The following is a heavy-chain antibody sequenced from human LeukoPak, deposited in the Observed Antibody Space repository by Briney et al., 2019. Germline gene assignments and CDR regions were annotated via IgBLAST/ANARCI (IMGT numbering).Heavy chain of an antibody. CDR3: AEGYSGTYVAVDY. J-gene: IGHJ4*02. V-gene: IGHV3-23*01. CDR1: GFTFSSYA. CDR2: ICDNGADT. Sequence: GGSLRLSCAASGFTFSSYAMIWVRQAPGKGLDWVSSICDNGADTYYADSVKGRFTISRDNSDNTLSLQMNSLRADDAAIYYCAEGYSGTYVAVDYWGQGTVVTVSS. D-gene: IGHD2-15*01.